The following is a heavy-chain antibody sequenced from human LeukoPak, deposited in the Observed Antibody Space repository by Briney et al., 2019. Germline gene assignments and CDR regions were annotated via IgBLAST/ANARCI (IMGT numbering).Heavy chain of an antibody. D-gene: IGHD2/OR15-2a*01. CDR3: ARAFYGSDPYYFDY. Sequence: SETLSLTCTVSGGPISSSSYYWGWLRQPPGRGLEWVGSIYYSGSTYYNPSLKSRVTISVDTSKSQISLKLSSMTAADTAVYYCARAFYGSDPYYFDYWGQGTLVTVSS. J-gene: IGHJ4*02. CDR1: GGPISSSSYY. CDR2: IYYSGST. V-gene: IGHV4-39*07.